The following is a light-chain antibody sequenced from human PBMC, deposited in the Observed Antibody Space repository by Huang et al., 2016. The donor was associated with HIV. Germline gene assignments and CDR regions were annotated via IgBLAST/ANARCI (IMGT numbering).Light chain of an antibody. J-gene: IGKJ1*01. V-gene: IGKV4-1*01. Sequence: DIVMTQYPDFLAVSLGARAIINCKSSQSVLYTSNNKDYLSWYQKKAGQPPKLLISWASTRASRVPDRFSGTGTGTIFTLTIDSQHASDVAIYYCQQYYSSVAGTFGQGPKV. CDR1: QSVLYTSNNKDY. CDR2: WAS. CDR3: QQYYSSVAGT.